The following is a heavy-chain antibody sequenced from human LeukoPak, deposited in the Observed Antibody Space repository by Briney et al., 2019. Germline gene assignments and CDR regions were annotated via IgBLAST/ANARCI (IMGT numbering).Heavy chain of an antibody. CDR3: ARDSFRPPYYYYYGMDV. CDR2: INTNTGNP. CDR1: GYTFTSYA. V-gene: IGHV7-4-1*02. J-gene: IGHJ6*02. Sequence: SVKVSCKASGYTFTSYAMNWVRQAPGQGLEWMGWINTNTGNPTYAQGFTGRFVFSLDTSVSTAYLQISSLKAEDTAVYYCARDSFRPPYYYYYGMDVWGQGTTVTVSS.